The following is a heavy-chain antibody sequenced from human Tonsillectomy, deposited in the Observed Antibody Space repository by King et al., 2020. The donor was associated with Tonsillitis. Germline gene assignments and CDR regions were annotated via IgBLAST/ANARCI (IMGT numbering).Heavy chain of an antibody. CDR2: ISYDGSNK. CDR3: AKSQRYCSSTSCPYYYYGMDV. Sequence: QLVQSGGGVVQPGRSLRLSCAASGFTFSSYGMHWVRQAPGKGLEWVAVISYDGSNKYYADSVKGRFTISRDNSKNTLYLQMNSLRAEDTAVYYCAKSQRYCSSTSCPYYYYGMDVWGQGTTVTVSS. CDR1: GFTFSSYG. V-gene: IGHV3-30*18. D-gene: IGHD2-2*01. J-gene: IGHJ6*02.